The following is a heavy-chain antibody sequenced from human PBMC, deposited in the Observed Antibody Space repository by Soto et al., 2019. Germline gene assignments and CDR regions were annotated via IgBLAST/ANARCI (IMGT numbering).Heavy chain of an antibody. Sequence: GSLRLSCAASGFTFSSYSMNWVRQAPGKGLEWVSSISSSSSYIYYADSVKGRFTISRDNAKNSLYLQMNSLRAEDTAVYYCARVGGYSYNFDYWGQGTLVTVSS. CDR3: ARVGGYSYNFDY. J-gene: IGHJ4*02. CDR1: GFTFSSYS. V-gene: IGHV3-21*01. CDR2: ISSSSSYI. D-gene: IGHD5-18*01.